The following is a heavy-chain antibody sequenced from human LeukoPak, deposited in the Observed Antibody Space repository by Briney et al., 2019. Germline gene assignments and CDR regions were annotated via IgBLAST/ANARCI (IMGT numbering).Heavy chain of an antibody. Sequence: SDTLSLTCSVSGGSISFYYWNWVRQPPGKGLEWMGYIYYTGNTNYNPALKSRVTISVDTSKNQFSLKLASVTAADTAVYYCARRGRAAAANFDYWGQGTLVTVSS. V-gene: IGHV4-59*08. CDR3: ARRGRAAAANFDY. D-gene: IGHD6-13*01. J-gene: IGHJ4*02. CDR2: IYYTGNT. CDR1: GGSISFYY.